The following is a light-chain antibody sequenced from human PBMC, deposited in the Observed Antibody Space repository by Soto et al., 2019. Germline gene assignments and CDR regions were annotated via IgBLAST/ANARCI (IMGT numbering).Light chain of an antibody. CDR2: RNN. V-gene: IGLV1-47*01. J-gene: IGLJ1*01. Sequence: QSVLTQPPSASGTPGQRVTISCSGSSSNIGSNYVYWYQQLPGTAPKLLIYRNNQRPSGVPDRFSGSKSGTSASLAISGLRSEDEADYYCAAWDDSLSGYVFGTGTKLIVL. CDR1: SSNIGSNY. CDR3: AAWDDSLSGYV.